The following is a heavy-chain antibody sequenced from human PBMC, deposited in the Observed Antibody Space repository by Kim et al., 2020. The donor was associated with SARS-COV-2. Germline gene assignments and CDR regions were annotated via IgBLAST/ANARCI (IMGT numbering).Heavy chain of an antibody. D-gene: IGHD2-15*01. Sequence: SETLSLTCTVSGGSISSYYWSWIRQPPGKGLEWIGYIYYSGSTNYNPSLKSRVTISVDTSKNQFSLKLSSVTAADTAVYYCAREPGYCSGGSCGNWFDPWGQGTLVTVSS. CDR1: GGSISSYY. V-gene: IGHV4-59*01. CDR2: IYYSGST. CDR3: AREPGYCSGGSCGNWFDP. J-gene: IGHJ5*02.